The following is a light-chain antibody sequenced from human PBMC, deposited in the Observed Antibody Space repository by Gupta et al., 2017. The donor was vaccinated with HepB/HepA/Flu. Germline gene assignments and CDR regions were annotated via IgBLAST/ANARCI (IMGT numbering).Light chain of an antibody. V-gene: IGKV4-1*01. J-gene: IGKJ4*01. Sequence: DIVMTQSPDSLAVSLGERATINCKSSQGVLYSSNNKNYLAWYQQKPGQPPKLLIYWASTRECGVPDRFSGSGSGTDFTLTISSLQAEDVAVYYCQQYDTTPLTFGGGTKVEIK. CDR2: WAS. CDR3: QQYDTTPLT. CDR1: QGVLYSSNNKNY.